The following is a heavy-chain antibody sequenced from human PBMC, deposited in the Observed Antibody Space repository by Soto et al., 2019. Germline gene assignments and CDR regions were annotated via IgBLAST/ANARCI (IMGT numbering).Heavy chain of an antibody. CDR3: ASRLLHCSSTSCLYYYYGMDV. CDR2: IYHSGST. CDR1: GGSISSSNW. Sequence: SETLSLTCAVSGGSISSSNWWSWVRQPPGKGMEWIWEIYHSGSTNYNPSLKSRFTISVDKSKNQFSLKLSSVTAADTAVYYCASRLLHCSSTSCLYYYYGMDVWGQGTTVTVSS. D-gene: IGHD2-2*01. V-gene: IGHV4-4*02. J-gene: IGHJ6*02.